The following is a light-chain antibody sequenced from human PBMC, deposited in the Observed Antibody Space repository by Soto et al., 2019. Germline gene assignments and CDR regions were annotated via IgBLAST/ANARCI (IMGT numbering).Light chain of an antibody. CDR2: RNN. CDR3: STWDDSLPGIVV. J-gene: IGLJ2*01. V-gene: IGLV1-47*01. CDR1: NSNIGSNY. Sequence: QSVLTQPPSASGTPGQTVTISCSGSNSNIGSNYVCWYQQLPGTAPKLLIYRNNHRPSGVPDRFSGSKSGTSASLAISGLRSEDEADYYFSTWDDSLPGIVVFGGGTKVTVL.